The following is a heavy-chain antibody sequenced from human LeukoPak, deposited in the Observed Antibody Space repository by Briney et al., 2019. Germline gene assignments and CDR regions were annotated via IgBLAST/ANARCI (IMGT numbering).Heavy chain of an antibody. CDR3: AKESPHFDY. V-gene: IGHV3-23*01. CDR1: GFTFSSYA. CDR2: ISGSGGTT. J-gene: IGHJ4*02. Sequence: GGSLRLSCAASGFTFSSYAMSWVRQAPGKGLEWVSTISGSGGTTYYVDSVKGRFTISRDNSKNALYLQMNSLRAEDTAIYYCAKESPHFDYWGQGTLVTVSS.